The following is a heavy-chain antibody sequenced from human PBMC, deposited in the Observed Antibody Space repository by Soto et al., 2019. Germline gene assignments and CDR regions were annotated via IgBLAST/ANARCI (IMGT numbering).Heavy chain of an antibody. V-gene: IGHV4-31*03. CDR1: GGSISSGGYY. CDR2: IYYSGST. CDR3: ARIRRGNIHRKWELPTCGFDY. J-gene: IGHJ4*02. Sequence: VRASEALSLTCTVSGGSISSGGYYWSWIRQHPGKGLEWIGYIYYSGSTYYNPSLKSRVTISVDTSKNQFSLKLSSVTAADTAVYYCARIRRGNIHRKWELPTCGFDYWGQGTLVTVSS. D-gene: IGHD1-26*01.